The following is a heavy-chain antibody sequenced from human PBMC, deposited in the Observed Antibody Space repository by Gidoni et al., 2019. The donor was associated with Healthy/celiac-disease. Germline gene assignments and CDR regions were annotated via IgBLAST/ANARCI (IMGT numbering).Heavy chain of an antibody. D-gene: IGHD1-26*01. CDR2: MSYDGSNK. J-gene: IGHJ4*02. CDR3: ARARLPIIVGTTSFDY. Sequence: QVQLVESGGGVVQPGRSLRLSCAASGFTFRFSALHWVRQAPGKGLEWLAVMSYDGSNKYYAGSVQGRFTISRDDSKNTLYLQMDSLRVEDTAVYYCARARLPIIVGTTSFDYWGQGALVTVSS. CDR1: GFTFRFSA. V-gene: IGHV3-30*04.